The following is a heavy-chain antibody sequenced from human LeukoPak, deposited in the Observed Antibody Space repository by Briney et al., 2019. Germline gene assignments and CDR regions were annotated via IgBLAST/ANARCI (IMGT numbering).Heavy chain of an antibody. CDR2: IYYSGST. V-gene: IGHV4-31*03. D-gene: IGHD2/OR15-2a*01. CDR3: ARVFSMGETSGHFDY. CDR1: GGSISSGGYY. J-gene: IGHJ4*02. Sequence: SETLSLTCTVSGGSISSGGYYWSWIRQHPGKGLEWIGYIYYSGSTYYNPSLKSRVTISVDTSKNQFSLKLSSVTAADTAVYYCARVFSMGETSGHFDYWGQGTLVTVSS.